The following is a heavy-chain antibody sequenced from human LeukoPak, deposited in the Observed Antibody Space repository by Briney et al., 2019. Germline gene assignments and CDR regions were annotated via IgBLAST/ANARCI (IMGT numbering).Heavy chain of an antibody. Sequence: GGSLRLSCAASGFTFSSYSMNWVRQAPGKGLEWVSSVSSSSYIYYADSVKGRFTISRDNAKNSLYLQMNSLRAEDTAVYYCEVVVMNDAFDIWGQGTMVTVSS. V-gene: IGHV3-21*01. J-gene: IGHJ3*02. CDR1: GFTFSSYS. CDR2: VSSSSYI. D-gene: IGHD2-15*01. CDR3: EVVVMNDAFDI.